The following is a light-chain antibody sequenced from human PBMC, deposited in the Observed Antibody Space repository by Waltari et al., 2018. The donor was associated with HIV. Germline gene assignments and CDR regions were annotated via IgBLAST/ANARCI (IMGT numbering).Light chain of an antibody. CDR2: EVS. Sequence: QSALTQPLSVSGSPGLAATISFTGTRSDVGTYNRVPWSQQPQGTAPKVVNYEVSNRPAGVPDRFSGSKSATTASLTISGRQAEDEADYYCSSFTTSSTLIFGGGTRLTVL. CDR3: SSFTTSSTLI. CDR1: RSDVGTYNR. V-gene: IGLV2-18*02. J-gene: IGLJ2*01.